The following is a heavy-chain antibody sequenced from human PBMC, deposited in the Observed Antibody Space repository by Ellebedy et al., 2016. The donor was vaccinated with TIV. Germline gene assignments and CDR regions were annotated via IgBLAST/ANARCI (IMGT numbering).Heavy chain of an antibody. V-gene: IGHV3-7*03. Sequence: PGGSLRLSCGASGFIFSNYWMTWVRQAPGKGLEWVANIKDDGREKYYVDSVKGRFTISRDNAKNSLFLQMISLRAEDTAVYYCAREPHPLATISHFDYWGQGTLVTVSS. D-gene: IGHD5-24*01. CDR1: GFIFSNYW. CDR2: IKDDGREK. CDR3: AREPHPLATISHFDY. J-gene: IGHJ4*02.